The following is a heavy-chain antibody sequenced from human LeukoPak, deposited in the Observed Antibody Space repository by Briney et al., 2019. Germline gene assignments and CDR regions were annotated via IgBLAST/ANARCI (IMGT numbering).Heavy chain of an antibody. CDR1: GFSFSTSW. Sequence: PGGSLRLSWTASGFSFSTSWMSWVRQTPGKGLEWVANIKKDGSEEYYVDSVKTRFTISRDNAKNSLYLQLNSLIVEDTAVYYCARLSTSVAGGDHWGQGTLVTVSS. J-gene: IGHJ4*02. D-gene: IGHD6-19*01. V-gene: IGHV3-7*01. CDR2: IKKDGSEE. CDR3: ARLSTSVAGGDH.